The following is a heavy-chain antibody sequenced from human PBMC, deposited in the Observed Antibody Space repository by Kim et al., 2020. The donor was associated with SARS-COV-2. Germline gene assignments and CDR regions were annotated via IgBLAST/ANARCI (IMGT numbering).Heavy chain of an antibody. J-gene: IGHJ5*02. V-gene: IGHV4-34*01. CDR2: INHSGST. Sequence: SETLSLTCAVYGGSFSGYYWSWIRQPPGKGLEWIGEINHSGSTNYNPSLKSRVTISVDTPKNQFSLKLSSVTAADTAVYYCARGRRLWNTNLNRIWPLNNWFDPWGQGTLVTVSS. CDR1: GGSFSGYY. CDR3: ARGRRLWNTNLNRIWPLNNWFDP. D-gene: IGHD5-18*01.